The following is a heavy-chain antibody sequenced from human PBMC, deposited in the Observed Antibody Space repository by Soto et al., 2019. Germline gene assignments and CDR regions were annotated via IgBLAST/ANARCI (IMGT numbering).Heavy chain of an antibody. D-gene: IGHD4-17*01. CDR1: GFTFSSYA. V-gene: IGHV3-30-3*01. CDR2: ISYGGSNK. Sequence: VQLLESGGGLVQPGGSLRLSCAASGFTFSSYAMHWVRQAPGKGLEWVAVISYGGSNKYYADSVKGRFTISRDNSKNTLYLQMNSLRAEDTAVYYCARGEPTVTLNWFDPWGQGTLVTVSS. CDR3: ARGEPTVTLNWFDP. J-gene: IGHJ5*02.